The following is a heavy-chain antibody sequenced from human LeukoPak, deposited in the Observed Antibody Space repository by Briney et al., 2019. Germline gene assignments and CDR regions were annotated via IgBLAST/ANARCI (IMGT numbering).Heavy chain of an antibody. Sequence: GASVKVSCKASGYIFTSYDINWVRQATGQGLEWMGWMNPNSGNTGYTQKFQGRVTMTRNTSISTAYMELSSLRSEDTAMYYCARKDEIHSFDYWGQGTLVTVSS. CDR2: MNPNSGNT. CDR3: ARKDEIHSFDY. V-gene: IGHV1-8*01. CDR1: GYIFTSYD. J-gene: IGHJ4*02. D-gene: IGHD2-15*01.